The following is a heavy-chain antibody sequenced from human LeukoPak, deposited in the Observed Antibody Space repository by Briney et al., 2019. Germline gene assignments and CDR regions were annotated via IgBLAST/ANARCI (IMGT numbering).Heavy chain of an antibody. J-gene: IGHJ6*02. Sequence: ASVKVSCKASGGTFISYAISWVRQAPGQGLEWMGWINPNSGGTNYAQKFQGRVTMTRDTSISTAYMELSRLRSDDTAVYYCSSSIFGVVPDYYYYGMDVWGQGTTVTVSS. D-gene: IGHD3-3*01. V-gene: IGHV1-2*02. CDR2: INPNSGGT. CDR1: GGTFISYA. CDR3: SSSIFGVVPDYYYYGMDV.